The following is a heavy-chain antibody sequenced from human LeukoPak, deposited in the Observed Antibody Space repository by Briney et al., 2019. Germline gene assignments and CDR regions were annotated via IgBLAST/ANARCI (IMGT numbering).Heavy chain of an antibody. V-gene: IGHV3-74*01. CDR2: IDSDGSSI. CDR1: GFTFSGYW. D-gene: IGHD6-19*01. CDR3: AKTAAYTSEWYWYFDL. Sequence: PGGSLRLSCAASGFTFSGYWMHWVRQAPGKGLVWVSRIDSDGSSITYADSVKGRFTISRDNAKNTLYLQMNSLRAEDTAVYYCAKTAAYTSEWYWYFDLWGRGTLVTVSS. J-gene: IGHJ2*01.